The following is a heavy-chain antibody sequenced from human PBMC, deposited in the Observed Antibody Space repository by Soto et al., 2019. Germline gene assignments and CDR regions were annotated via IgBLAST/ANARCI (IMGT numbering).Heavy chain of an antibody. Sequence: PGGSLRLSCAASGFTFSDYYMSWIRQAPGKGLEWVSYISSSGSTIYYADSVKGRFTISRDNAKNSLYLQMNSLRAEDTAVYYCARDSNWNTPYYYYYGMDVWGQGTMVTVSS. CDR2: ISSSGSTI. J-gene: IGHJ6*02. CDR3: ARDSNWNTPYYYYYGMDV. CDR1: GFTFSDYY. D-gene: IGHD1-1*01. V-gene: IGHV3-11*01.